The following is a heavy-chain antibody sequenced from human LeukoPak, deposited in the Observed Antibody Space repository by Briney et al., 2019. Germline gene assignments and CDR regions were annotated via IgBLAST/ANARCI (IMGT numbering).Heavy chain of an antibody. J-gene: IGHJ4*02. V-gene: IGHV5-51*01. CDR3: ARQTAMGRSGDY. D-gene: IGHD5-18*01. CDR2: IDPSDSET. CDR1: GYSFTTYW. Sequence: GESLKISCKASGYSFTTYWIGWVRQMPGKGLEWMGIIDPSDSETRYTPSFEGQVTISADKSLTTAYLQWNSLKASDTALYYCARQTAMGRSGDYWGQGTLVTVSS.